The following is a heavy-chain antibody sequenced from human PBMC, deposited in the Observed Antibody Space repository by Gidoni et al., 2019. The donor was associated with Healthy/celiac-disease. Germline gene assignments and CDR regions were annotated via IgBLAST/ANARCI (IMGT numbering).Heavy chain of an antibody. CDR1: GFTFSNAW. D-gene: IGHD3-3*01. J-gene: IGHJ4*02. V-gene: IGHV3-15*01. CDR3: TTRRITIFGVVDDY. Sequence: EVQLVESGGGLVKPGGSLRLSCAASGFTFSNAWMIWVRQAPGKGLEWVGRIKSKTDGGTTDYASPVKGRFTISRDDSKNTLYLQMNSLKTEDTAVYYCTTRRITIFGVVDDYWGQGTLVTVSS. CDR2: IKSKTDGGTT.